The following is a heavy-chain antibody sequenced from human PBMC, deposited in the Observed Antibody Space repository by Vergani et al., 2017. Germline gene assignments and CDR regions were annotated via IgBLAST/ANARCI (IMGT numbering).Heavy chain of an antibody. CDR3: ARDRKRQYFDY. Sequence: QVQLQESGPGLVKPSETLSLTCTVSGVSISGYYWSWIRQPPGKGLEWIGYIYDSGSTSFNPSLKSRVTISVDTSKNQFSLNLSSVTAADTAVYYCARDRKRQYFDYWGQGTPVTVSS. J-gene: IGHJ4*02. CDR2: IYDSGST. CDR1: GVSISGYY. V-gene: IGHV4-59*01.